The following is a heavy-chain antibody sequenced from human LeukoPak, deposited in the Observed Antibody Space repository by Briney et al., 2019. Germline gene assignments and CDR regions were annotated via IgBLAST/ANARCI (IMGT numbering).Heavy chain of an antibody. Sequence: GGSLRLSCAGSGFTFNTYSMNWVRQAPGKGVEWVSSIISTSTYMYYADSVKGRFTTSRDNAKNSLYLQMNSLRAEDTAVYYCAELGITMIGGVWGKGTTVTISS. J-gene: IGHJ6*04. CDR1: GFTFNTYS. V-gene: IGHV3-21*01. CDR3: AELGITMIGGV. CDR2: IISTSTYM. D-gene: IGHD3-10*02.